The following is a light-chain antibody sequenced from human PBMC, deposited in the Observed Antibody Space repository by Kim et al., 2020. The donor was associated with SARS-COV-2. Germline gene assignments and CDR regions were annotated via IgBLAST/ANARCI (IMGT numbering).Light chain of an antibody. Sequence: QSVLTQPPSASGTPGQRVTISCSGDTSNIATNTVNWYQLLPGTAPKLLIHTNNQRPSGVPDRFSGFKADTSASLAISGLQSEDEGDYYSAAWDDSLNGFVAFGGGTKVTVL. CDR2: TNN. V-gene: IGLV1-44*01. CDR1: TSNIATNT. CDR3: AAWDDSLNGFVA. J-gene: IGLJ2*01.